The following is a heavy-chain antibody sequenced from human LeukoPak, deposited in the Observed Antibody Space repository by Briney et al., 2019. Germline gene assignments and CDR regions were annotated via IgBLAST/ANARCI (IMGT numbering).Heavy chain of an antibody. CDR2: ISANNGNT. Sequence: ASVKVSFKAFGYNFFIFGISWVRQAPGQGLEWMGWISANNGNTKYAQSLQGRVTMTTDTSTSTAYMELRSLRSDDTAVYYCARVGVVVPSAWFDPWGQGTLVTVSS. D-gene: IGHD2-2*01. V-gene: IGHV1-18*01. CDR1: GYNFFIFG. CDR3: ARVGVVVPSAWFDP. J-gene: IGHJ5*02.